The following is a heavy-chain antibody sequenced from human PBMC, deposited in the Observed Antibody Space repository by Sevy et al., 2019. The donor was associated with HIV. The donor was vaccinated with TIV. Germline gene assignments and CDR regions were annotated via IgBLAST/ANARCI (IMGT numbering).Heavy chain of an antibody. CDR1: GYTFTSYG. CDR3: ARDRTVTTGKRYNWFDP. V-gene: IGHV1-18*01. D-gene: IGHD4-17*01. Sequence: ASVKVSCKASGYTFTSYGISWVRQAPGQGLEWMGWISAYNGNTNYAQKLQGRVTMTTDTSTSTAYMELRSLRSDDTAVYYCARDRTVTTGKRYNWFDPWGQGTLSPSPQ. J-gene: IGHJ5*02. CDR2: ISAYNGNT.